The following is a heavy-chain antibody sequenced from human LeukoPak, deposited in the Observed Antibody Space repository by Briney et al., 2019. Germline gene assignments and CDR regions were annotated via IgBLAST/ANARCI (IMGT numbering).Heavy chain of an antibody. CDR1: GGSISSYY. V-gene: IGHV4-59*08. Sequence: PSESLSLTCTVSGGSISSYYWSWIRQPPGKGLEWIGYIYYSGSTNYNPSLKSRVTISVDTSKNQFSLKLSSVTAADTAVYYCARHNRVLNAFDIWGQGTMVTVSS. J-gene: IGHJ3*02. CDR2: IYYSGST. D-gene: IGHD1-14*01. CDR3: ARHNRVLNAFDI.